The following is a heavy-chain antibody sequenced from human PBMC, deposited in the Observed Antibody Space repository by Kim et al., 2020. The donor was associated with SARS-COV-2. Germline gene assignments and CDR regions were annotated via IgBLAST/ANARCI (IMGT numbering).Heavy chain of an antibody. CDR1: GFTFSSYA. D-gene: IGHD2-8*01. Sequence: GGSLRLSCAASGFTFSSYAMHWVRQAPGKGLEYVSAISSNGGSTYYANSVKGRFTISRDNSKNTLYLQMGSLRAEDMAVYYCARALRFCPGTNGVCYPADYWGQGTLVTVSS. CDR2: ISSNGGST. V-gene: IGHV3-64*01. J-gene: IGHJ4*02. CDR3: ARALRFCPGTNGVCYPADY.